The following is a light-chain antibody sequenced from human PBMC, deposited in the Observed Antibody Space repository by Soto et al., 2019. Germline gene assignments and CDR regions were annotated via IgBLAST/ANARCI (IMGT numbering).Light chain of an antibody. V-gene: IGKV3-20*01. CDR3: QQYGSSPLT. Sequence: EIVLTQSPGTLSSSPGERATISCRASQSVSSSYFAWYQQKPGQAPRLLIYGASSMSPGIPDRFSGSGSGTDFTLTISRLEPEDFAVYYCQQYGSSPLTFGGGTKVEIK. J-gene: IGKJ4*01. CDR2: GAS. CDR1: QSVSSSY.